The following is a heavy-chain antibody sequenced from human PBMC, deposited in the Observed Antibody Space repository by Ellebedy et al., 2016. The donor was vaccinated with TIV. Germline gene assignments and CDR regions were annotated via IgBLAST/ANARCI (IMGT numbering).Heavy chain of an antibody. V-gene: IGHV3-7*03. CDR2: MRQDGGDK. D-gene: IGHD4-17*01. CDR3: ATDGSYGDYRSPAHAFVM. Sequence: GESLKISCVGSGFSFSSYWMSWVRQAPGKGLEWVANMRQDGGDKYYVDSVKGRFTISRDSAKASLYLEMNSLRAEDTAIYYCATDGSYGDYRSPAHAFVMWGQGTLVTVSP. J-gene: IGHJ3*02. CDR1: GFSFSSYW.